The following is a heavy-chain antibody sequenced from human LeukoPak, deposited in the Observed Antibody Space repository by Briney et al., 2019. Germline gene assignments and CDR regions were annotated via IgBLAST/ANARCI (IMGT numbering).Heavy chain of an antibody. CDR2: ISGSGGST. V-gene: IGHV3-23*01. Sequence: GGSLRLSCAASGFTFSSYAMSWVRQAPGKGLEWVSAISGSGGSTYYADSVKGRFTISRDNSKNTLYLQMNSLRAEDTAVYYCAKTGSSYDFWSGYPQETQFDYWGQGTLVTVSS. CDR1: GFTFSSYA. J-gene: IGHJ4*02. CDR3: AKTGSSYDFWSGYPQETQFDY. D-gene: IGHD3-3*01.